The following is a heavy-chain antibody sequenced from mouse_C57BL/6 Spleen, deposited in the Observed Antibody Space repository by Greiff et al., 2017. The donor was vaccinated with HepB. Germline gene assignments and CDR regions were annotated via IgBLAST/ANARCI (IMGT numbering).Heavy chain of an antibody. CDR1: GYTFTDYE. V-gene: IGHV1-15*01. J-gene: IGHJ2*01. CDR3: TRKEIFDY. CDR2: IDPETGGT. Sequence: VQLQQSGAELVRPGASVTLSCKASGYTFTDYEMHWVKQTPVHGLEWIGAIDPETGGTAYNQKFKGKAILTAYKSSSTAYMELRSLTSEDSAVYYCTRKEIFDYWGQGTTLTVSS.